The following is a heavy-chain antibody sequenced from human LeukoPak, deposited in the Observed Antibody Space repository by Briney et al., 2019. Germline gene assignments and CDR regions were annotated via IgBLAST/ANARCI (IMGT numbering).Heavy chain of an antibody. J-gene: IGHJ4*02. Sequence: PGGSLRLSCAASGFTFSSYAMSWVRQAPGKGLESVSSTSAGGDITHYAESVKGRFTISRDNSKSTLYLQMNSLRAEDTAIYFCAYLDSSGFYYGRLRYWGQGTPVTVSS. CDR2: TSAGGDIT. CDR3: AYLDSSGFYYGRLRY. D-gene: IGHD3-22*01. CDR1: GFTFSSYA. V-gene: IGHV3-23*01.